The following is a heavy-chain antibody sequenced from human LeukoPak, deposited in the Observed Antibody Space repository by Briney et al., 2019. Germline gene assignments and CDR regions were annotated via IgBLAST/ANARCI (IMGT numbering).Heavy chain of an antibody. CDR2: IYYSGKT. CDR3: ATQQWGSYYMDV. V-gene: IGHV4-39*07. CDR1: GGSISSSTYF. Sequence: PSETLSLTCIVSGGSISSSTYFWGWIRQPPGKGLEWIGTIYYSGKTNYSPSLKSRVTISVDTSTNQFSLNLTSVTAADTAVYYCATQQWGSYYMDVWGKGTTVTVSS. J-gene: IGHJ6*03. D-gene: IGHD6-19*01.